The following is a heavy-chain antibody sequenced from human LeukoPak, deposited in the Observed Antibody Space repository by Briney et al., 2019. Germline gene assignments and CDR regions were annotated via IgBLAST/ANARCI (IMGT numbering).Heavy chain of an antibody. D-gene: IGHD4-17*01. J-gene: IGHJ4*02. CDR2: ISNSGGST. V-gene: IGHV3-23*01. CDR1: GFTFSSYA. Sequence: PGGSLRLSCAASGFTFSSYAMSWVRQAPGKGLEWVSAISNSGGSTYYADSVKGRFTISRDNSKNTLYLQMNSLRAEDTAVYYCAKVLALYGDYDYWGQGTLVTVSS. CDR3: AKVLALYGDYDY.